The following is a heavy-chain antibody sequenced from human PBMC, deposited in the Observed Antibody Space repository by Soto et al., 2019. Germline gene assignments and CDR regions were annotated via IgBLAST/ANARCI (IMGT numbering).Heavy chain of an antibody. D-gene: IGHD3-3*01. J-gene: IGHJ6*02. CDR1: GGTISSSIYY. CDR3: ARRRYDFWSGYQALMDV. V-gene: IGHV4-39*01. Sequence: SETLSLTCTVSGGTISSSIYYWGWIRKPPGKGLEWIGSIYYSGSTYYNPSLKSRVTISVDTSKNQFSLKLSSVTAADTAVYYCARRRYDFWSGYQALMDVWGQGTTVTVSS. CDR2: IYYSGST.